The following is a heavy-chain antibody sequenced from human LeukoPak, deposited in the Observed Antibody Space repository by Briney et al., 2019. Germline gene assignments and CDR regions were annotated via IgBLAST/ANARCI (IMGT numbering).Heavy chain of an antibody. CDR3: ARATRYYYDSSGYYYIGY. D-gene: IGHD3-22*01. Sequence: ASVKVSCKASGYTFTGYHMHWVRQAPGQGLEWMGWINPNSGGTNYAQKFQGRVTMTRDTSISTAYMELSRLRSDDTAVYCCARATRYYYDSSGYYYIGYWGQGTLVTVSS. J-gene: IGHJ4*02. CDR2: INPNSGGT. CDR1: GYTFTGYH. V-gene: IGHV1-2*02.